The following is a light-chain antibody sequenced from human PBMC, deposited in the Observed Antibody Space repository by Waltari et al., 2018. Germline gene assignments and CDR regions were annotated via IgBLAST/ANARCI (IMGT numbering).Light chain of an antibody. CDR1: SNNVGGYNS. Sequence: QSALTQPAPVSGSPGQSVTIFCAGTSNNVGGYNSLSWYQEHPGQAPRVIIYDVSDRPSGVSDRFSGSKSGNTASLTISGLQAEDEADYYCSSQSSNDVVLFGGGTKLTVL. J-gene: IGLJ2*01. V-gene: IGLV2-14*01. CDR2: DVS. CDR3: SSQSSNDVVL.